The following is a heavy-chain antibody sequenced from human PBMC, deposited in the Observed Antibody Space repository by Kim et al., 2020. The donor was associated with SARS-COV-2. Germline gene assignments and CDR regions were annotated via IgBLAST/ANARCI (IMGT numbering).Heavy chain of an antibody. CDR1: GFTFSSYA. J-gene: IGHJ3*02. CDR2: ISGSGGST. CDR3: AKVLSRWPGYEDAFDI. V-gene: IGHV3-23*01. D-gene: IGHD5-12*01. Sequence: GGSLRLSCAASGFTFSSYAMSWVRQAPGKGLEWVSAISGSGGSTYYADSVKGRFTISRDNSKNTLYLQMNSLRAEDTAVYYCAKVLSRWPGYEDAFDIWGQGTMVTVSS.